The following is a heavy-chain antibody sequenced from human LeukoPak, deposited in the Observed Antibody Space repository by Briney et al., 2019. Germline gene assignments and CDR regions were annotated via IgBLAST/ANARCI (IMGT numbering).Heavy chain of an antibody. CDR1: GYTFTTYW. CDR3: ARSEGYCSDGACYAQKVIDH. J-gene: IGHJ4*02. D-gene: IGHD2-15*01. V-gene: IGHV5-51*01. CDR2: IYPGDFDT. Sequence: GESLKISCKGSGYTFTTYWIGWVRQMPGKGLEWMGIIYPGDFDTRYSPSFQGQVTISVDKSINTAYLQWRSLKASDTAMYYCARSEGYCSDGACYAQKVIDHWGQGTLVTVSS.